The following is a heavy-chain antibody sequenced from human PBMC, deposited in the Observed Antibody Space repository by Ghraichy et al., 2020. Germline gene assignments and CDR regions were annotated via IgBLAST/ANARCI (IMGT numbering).Heavy chain of an antibody. CDR2: IWYDGTNK. CDR3: ARGYGADSTSWFDY. D-gene: IGHD6-13*01. V-gene: IGHV3-33*01. J-gene: IGHJ4*02. Sequence: GESQNISCAASGFTFRNYGMHWVRQAPGKGLEWVAVIWYDGTNKYYADSVKGRFTISRDNSKNTLYLQMNSLRAEDTAVYYCARGYGADSTSWFDYWGQGTLVTVSS. CDR1: GFTFRNYG.